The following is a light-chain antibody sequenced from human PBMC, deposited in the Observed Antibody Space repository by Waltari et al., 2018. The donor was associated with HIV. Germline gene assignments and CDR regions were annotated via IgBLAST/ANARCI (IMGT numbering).Light chain of an antibody. CDR2: EVI. Sequence: SPGQSVTISCTGTSSDVGGYDSVSWYLQHPGKVPKLMIYEVIKRPSGVPDRFSGSKSGNTASLTISGLQTEDEADYFCCSYAGTYTYVLFGGGTKLTVL. CDR1: SSDVGGYDS. CDR3: CSYAGTYTYVL. J-gene: IGLJ3*02. V-gene: IGLV2-11*01.